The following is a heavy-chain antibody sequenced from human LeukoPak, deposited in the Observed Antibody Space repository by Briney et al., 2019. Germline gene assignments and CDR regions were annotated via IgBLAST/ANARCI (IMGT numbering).Heavy chain of an antibody. CDR2: INHSGST. CDR1: GGSFSGYY. D-gene: IGHD6-19*01. CDR3: ARVLEGSSGQHWYFDL. J-gene: IGHJ2*01. V-gene: IGHV4-34*01. Sequence: SETLSLTCAVYGGSFSGYYWSWIPQPPGKGLEWIGEINHSGSTNYNPSLKSRVTISVDTSKNQFSLRLSSVTAADTAVYYCARVLEGSSGQHWYFDLWRRGTLVTVSS.